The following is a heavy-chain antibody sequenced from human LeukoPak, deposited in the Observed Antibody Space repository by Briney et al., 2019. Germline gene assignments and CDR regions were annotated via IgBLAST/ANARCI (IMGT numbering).Heavy chain of an antibody. J-gene: IGHJ2*01. D-gene: IGHD3-9*01. CDR2: IYYSGST. CDR1: GGSISSCY. V-gene: IGHV4-59*01. CDR3: ARVGNVLRYFSPHWYFDL. Sequence: PSETLSLTRTVSGGSISSCYWSWIRQPPGKGLEWIGYIYYSGSTNYNPSLKSRVTISVDTSKNQFSLKLSSVTAADTAVYYCARVGNVLRYFSPHWYFDLWGRGTLVTVSS.